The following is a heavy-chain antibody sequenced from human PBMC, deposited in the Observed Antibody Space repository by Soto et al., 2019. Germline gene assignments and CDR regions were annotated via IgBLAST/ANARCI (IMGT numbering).Heavy chain of an antibody. Sequence: PXGSLRLSCSASGFTFSSYAMSWVRQAPGKGLEWVSAISGSGGSTYYADSVKGRFTISRDNSKNTLYLQMNSLRAEDTAVYYCAKMTPPRHVLRFLEWLLVDNWFDHWGQGTLVTVSS. CDR2: ISGSGGST. CDR1: GFTFSSYA. CDR3: AKMTPPRHVLRFLEWLLVDNWFDH. D-gene: IGHD3-3*01. J-gene: IGHJ5*02. V-gene: IGHV3-23*01.